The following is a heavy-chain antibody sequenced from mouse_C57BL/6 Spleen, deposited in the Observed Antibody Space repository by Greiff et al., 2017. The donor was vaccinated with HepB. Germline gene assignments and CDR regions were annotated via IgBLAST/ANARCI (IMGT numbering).Heavy chain of an antibody. CDR1: GFTFSSYA. V-gene: IGHV5-4*01. CDR2: ISDGGSYT. D-gene: IGHD2-4*01. J-gene: IGHJ3*01. CDR3: ARDRDYDVGFFAY. Sequence: EVQRVESGGGLVKPGGSLKLSCAASGFTFSSYAMSWVRQTPEKRLEWVATISDGGSYTYYPDNVKGRFTISRDNAKNNLYLQMSHLKSEDTAMYYCARDRDYDVGFFAYWGQGTLVTVSA.